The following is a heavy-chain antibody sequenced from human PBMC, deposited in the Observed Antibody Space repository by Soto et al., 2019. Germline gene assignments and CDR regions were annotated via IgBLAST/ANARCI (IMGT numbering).Heavy chain of an antibody. J-gene: IGHJ6*02. V-gene: IGHV5-51*01. CDR3: ARQPYYDILTGYYPYYYYYGMDV. Sequence: GDSLKISWRDCGYSFTSYWIGWVRQMQGKGLEWMGIIYPGDSDTRYSPSFQGQVTISADKSISTAYLQWSSLKASDTAMYYCARQPYYDILTGYYPYYYYYGMDVWGQGTTVTVSS. CDR2: IYPGDSDT. D-gene: IGHD3-9*01. CDR1: GYSFTSYW.